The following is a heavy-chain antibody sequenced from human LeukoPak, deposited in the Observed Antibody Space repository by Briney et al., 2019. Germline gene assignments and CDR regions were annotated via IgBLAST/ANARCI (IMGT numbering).Heavy chain of an antibody. Sequence: GRSLRLSCAASGFTFSSYAMHWVRQAPGKGLEWVAVISYDGSNKYYADSVKGRFTISRDNSKNTLYLQMNSLRAEDTAVYYCARERPSGMTGTRGFLDYWGQGTLVTVSS. CDR2: ISYDGSNK. CDR3: ARERPSGMTGTRGFLDY. V-gene: IGHV3-30-3*01. CDR1: GFTFSSYA. D-gene: IGHD1-7*01. J-gene: IGHJ4*02.